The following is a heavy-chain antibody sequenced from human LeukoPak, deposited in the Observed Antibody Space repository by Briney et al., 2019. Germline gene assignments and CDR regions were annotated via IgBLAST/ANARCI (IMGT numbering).Heavy chain of an antibody. CDR1: GGSFSGYY. CDR3: ARRSVYWYFDL. Sequence: SETLSLTCAVYGGSFSGYYWSWIRQPPGKGLEWIGEINHSGSTNYNPSLKSRVTISVDTSKNQFSLKLSSVTAADTAVCYCARRSVYWYFDLWGRGTLVTVSS. J-gene: IGHJ2*01. CDR2: INHSGST. D-gene: IGHD2-8*01. V-gene: IGHV4-34*01.